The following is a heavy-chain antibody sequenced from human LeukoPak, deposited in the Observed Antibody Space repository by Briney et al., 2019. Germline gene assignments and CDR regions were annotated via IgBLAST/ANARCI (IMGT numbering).Heavy chain of an antibody. J-gene: IGHJ4*02. D-gene: IGHD3-10*01. CDR1: GFTFSSSW. V-gene: IGHV3-7*01. CDR2: MNQDGSRK. Sequence: GGSLRLSCVLSGFTFSSSWMSSVRQGPGKGPWRVPNMNQDGSRKYYVDSVKGRFTISRDNAKNSLFLQMNGLRDEDTAVYYCTRDSQGSGTYSTDQWGQGTLVTVSS. CDR3: TRDSQGSGTYSTDQ.